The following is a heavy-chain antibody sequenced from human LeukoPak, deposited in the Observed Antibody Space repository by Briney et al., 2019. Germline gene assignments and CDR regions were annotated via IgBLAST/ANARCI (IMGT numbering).Heavy chain of an antibody. D-gene: IGHD3-9*01. CDR1: GGSISSSNW. CDR2: IYRSGSA. V-gene: IGHV4-4*02. Sequence: SETLSLTCAVSGGSISSSNWWSWVRQPPGKGLEWIGEIYRSGSANYNPSLKSRVTISVDTSKNQFSLKLSSVTAADTAVYYCARTVLRYFDWLRGPTDAFDIWGQGTMVTVSS. J-gene: IGHJ3*02. CDR3: ARTVLRYFDWLRGPTDAFDI.